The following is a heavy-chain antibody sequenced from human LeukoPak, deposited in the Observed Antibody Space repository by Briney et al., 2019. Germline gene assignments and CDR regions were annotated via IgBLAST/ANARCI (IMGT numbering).Heavy chain of an antibody. J-gene: IGHJ5*02. CDR3: ARDPMSGSWLPLAWFDP. CDR2: INHSGST. Sequence: PSETLSLTCAVYGGSFSGYYWSWIRQPPGKGLEWIGEINHSGSTNYNPSLKSRVTISVDTSKNQFSLKLSSVTAADTAVYYCARDPMSGSWLPLAWFDPWGQGTLVTVSS. D-gene: IGHD6-13*01. V-gene: IGHV4-34*01. CDR1: GGSFSGYY.